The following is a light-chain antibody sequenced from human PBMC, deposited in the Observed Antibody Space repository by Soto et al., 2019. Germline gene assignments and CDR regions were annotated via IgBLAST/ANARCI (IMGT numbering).Light chain of an antibody. Sequence: IRMTQSPSTLSASVGDRVTITCRASQSISTWLAWYQQKPGKAPKLLIYDASSLESGVPSRFSGSGSGTEFTLTISSLQPEDFASYYCQQYNSYSTFGQGTKVDIK. V-gene: IGKV1-5*01. CDR2: DAS. J-gene: IGKJ1*01. CDR3: QQYNSYST. CDR1: QSISTW.